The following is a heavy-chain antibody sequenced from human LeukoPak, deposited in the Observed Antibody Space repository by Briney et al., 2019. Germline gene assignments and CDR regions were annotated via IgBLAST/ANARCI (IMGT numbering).Heavy chain of an antibody. J-gene: IGHJ4*02. V-gene: IGHV3-74*01. CDR2: INSDGSST. CDR3: ARDHRPTVTTSGFDS. CDR1: GFTFSSYW. Sequence: PGGSLRLSCAASGFTFSSYWMHWVRQVPGKGLVWVSRINSDGSSTSYADSVKGRFTISRDNAKNTLYLQMNSLRAEDTAVYYCARDHRPTVTTSGFDSWGQGTLVTVSS. D-gene: IGHD4-17*01.